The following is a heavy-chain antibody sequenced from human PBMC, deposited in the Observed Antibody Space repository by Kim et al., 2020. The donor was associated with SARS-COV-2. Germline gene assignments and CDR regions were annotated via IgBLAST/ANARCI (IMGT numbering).Heavy chain of an antibody. CDR3: ARQVVAASITDNWFDP. Sequence: GESLKISCKGSGYSFTSYWISWVRQMPGKGLEWRGRIDPSDSYTNYSPSFQGHVTISADKSISTAYLQWSSLKASDTAMYYCARQVVAASITDNWFDPWGQGTLVTVSS. V-gene: IGHV5-10-1*01. D-gene: IGHD2-15*01. J-gene: IGHJ5*02. CDR1: GYSFTSYW. CDR2: IDPSDSYT.